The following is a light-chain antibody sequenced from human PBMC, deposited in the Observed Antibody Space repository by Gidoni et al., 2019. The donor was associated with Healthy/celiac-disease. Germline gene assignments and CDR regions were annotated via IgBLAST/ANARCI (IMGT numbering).Light chain of an antibody. Sequence: EIVVTQSSSTLSLSPGERATLSCRASQSVSSSYLAWYQQKPGQAPRLLIYGASNRATGIPDRFSGSGSGTDFTLTISRLEPEDFAVYYCQQCGSSPVTFGRGTKVEIK. CDR3: QQCGSSPVT. V-gene: IGKV3-20*01. J-gene: IGKJ4*01. CDR2: GAS. CDR1: QSVSSSY.